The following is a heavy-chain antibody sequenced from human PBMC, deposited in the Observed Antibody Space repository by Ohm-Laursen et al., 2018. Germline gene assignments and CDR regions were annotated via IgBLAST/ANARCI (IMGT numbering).Heavy chain of an antibody. D-gene: IGHD5-12*01. CDR3: VGGYITVFHY. Sequence: SLRLSCAASEFTFDDYAMYWVRQAPGKGLEWVSGISWNSGSMGYADSVRGRFTISRDNAKNTLYLQMNSLGAEDTALYYCVGGYITVFHYWGQGTLVTVSS. J-gene: IGHJ4*02. CDR2: ISWNSGSM. V-gene: IGHV3-9*01. CDR1: EFTFDDYA.